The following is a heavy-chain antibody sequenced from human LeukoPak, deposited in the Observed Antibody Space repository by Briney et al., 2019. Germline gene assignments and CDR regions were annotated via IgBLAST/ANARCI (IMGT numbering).Heavy chain of an antibody. CDR3: ARGVASYYYYYMDV. V-gene: IGHV4-34*01. CDR2: INHSGST. J-gene: IGHJ6*03. CDR1: GGSFSGYY. Sequence: SETLSLTCAVYGGSFSGYYWCWIRQPPGKGLEWIGEINHSGSTNYNPSLKSRVTISVDTSKNQFSLKLSSVTAADTAVYYCARGVASYYYYYMDVWGKGTTVTVSS.